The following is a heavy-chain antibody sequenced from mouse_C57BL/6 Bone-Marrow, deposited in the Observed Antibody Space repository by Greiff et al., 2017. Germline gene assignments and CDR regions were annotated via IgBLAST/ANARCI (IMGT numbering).Heavy chain of an antibody. CDR2: IDPSDSYT. Sequence: VQLQQSGAELARPGASVKLSCKASGYTFTSYGISWVKQRTGQGLEWIGVIDPSDSYTNYNQKFKGKATLTVDTSSSTAYMQLSSLTSEDSAVYYCARGWLQYYFDYWGQGTTLTVSS. CDR3: ARGWLQYYFDY. D-gene: IGHD2-2*01. J-gene: IGHJ2*01. CDR1: GYTFTSYG. V-gene: IGHV1-59*01.